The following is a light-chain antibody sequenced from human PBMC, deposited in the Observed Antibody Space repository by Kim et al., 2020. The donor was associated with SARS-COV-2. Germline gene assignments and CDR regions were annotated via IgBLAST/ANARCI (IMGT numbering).Light chain of an antibody. CDR2: QDT. CDR3: QAWDSSCDAYV. CDR1: KLGDKY. Sequence: SYELTQPPSVSVSPGQTASITCSGDKLGDKYASWYQQKPCQSPLLVIYQDTKRPSGIPERFSGSNSGNTATLTIGGTQAMDEADYYCQAWDSSCDAYVFGSGTKVTVL. J-gene: IGLJ1*01. V-gene: IGLV3-1*01.